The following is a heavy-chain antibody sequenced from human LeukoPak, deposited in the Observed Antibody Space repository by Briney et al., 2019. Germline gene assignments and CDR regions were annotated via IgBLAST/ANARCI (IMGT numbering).Heavy chain of an antibody. CDR2: IYYSGST. V-gene: IGHV4-39*07. D-gene: IGHD2-2*01. Sequence: SETLSLTCTVSGVSISSSSYYWGWIRQPPGEGLGWIGGIYYSGSTYYNPSLKSRVTISVDTSKNQFSLKLSSVTAADTAVYYCARSHKLYRGSYQLLDYWGQGTLVTVSS. CDR1: GVSISSSSYY. J-gene: IGHJ4*02. CDR3: ARSHKLYRGSYQLLDY.